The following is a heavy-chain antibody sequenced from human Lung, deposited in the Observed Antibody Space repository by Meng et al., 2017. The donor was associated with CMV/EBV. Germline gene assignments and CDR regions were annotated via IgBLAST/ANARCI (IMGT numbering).Heavy chain of an antibody. CDR1: GLTVSRNY. V-gene: IGHV3-53*01. Sequence: GGSLRLXCAASGLTVSRNYMNWVRQAPGKGLEWVSVLYPSGATFYADSVKGRFTISRDSSKNTLYLQMNSLRLDDTAVYYCARDRGAPWFGKFDSWGQGTLVTVSS. J-gene: IGHJ4*02. D-gene: IGHD3-10*01. CDR2: LYPSGAT. CDR3: ARDRGAPWFGKFDS.